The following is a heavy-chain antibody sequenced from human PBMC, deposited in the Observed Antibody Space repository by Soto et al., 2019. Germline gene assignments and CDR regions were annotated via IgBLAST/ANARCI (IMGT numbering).Heavy chain of an antibody. D-gene: IGHD2-15*01. V-gene: IGHV3-23*01. Sequence: GGSLRLSCAASGFTLNYYAINWVRQAPGKGLEWVSAITSTGDTYYVDSVKGRFTISRDNSKNTLYLQMNSLRAEDTAVYYCAKEMAASATHWLDPWGQGTLVTVSS. CDR3: AKEMAASATHWLDP. CDR2: ITSTGDT. J-gene: IGHJ5*02. CDR1: GFTLNYYA.